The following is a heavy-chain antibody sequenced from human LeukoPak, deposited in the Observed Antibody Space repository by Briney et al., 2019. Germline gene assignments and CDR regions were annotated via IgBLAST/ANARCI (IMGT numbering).Heavy chain of an antibody. CDR1: GGSFSGYY. V-gene: IGHV4-34*01. J-gene: IGHJ3*02. CDR2: INHSGST. Sequence: SETLSLTCAVSGGSFSGYYWSWIRQPPGKGLEWIGEINHSGSTNYNLSLKSRVTISVDTSKNQFSLKLSSVTAADTAVYYCARGSSFDIWGQGTMVTVSS. CDR3: ARGSSFDI.